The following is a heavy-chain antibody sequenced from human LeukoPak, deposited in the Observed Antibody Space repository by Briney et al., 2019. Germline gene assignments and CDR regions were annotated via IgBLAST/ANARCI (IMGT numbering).Heavy chain of an antibody. V-gene: IGHV1-24*01. CDR2: FDPEDGET. J-gene: IGHJ4*02. Sequence: ASVKVSCKVSGYTLTELSMHWVRQAPGNGLEWMGDFDPEDGETIYAQKFQGRVTMTEDTSTDTAYMELSSLRSEDTAVYHCAVRSDSGSYRVFDYWGQGTLVTVSS. CDR1: GYTLTELS. D-gene: IGHD1-26*01. CDR3: AVRSDSGSYRVFDY.